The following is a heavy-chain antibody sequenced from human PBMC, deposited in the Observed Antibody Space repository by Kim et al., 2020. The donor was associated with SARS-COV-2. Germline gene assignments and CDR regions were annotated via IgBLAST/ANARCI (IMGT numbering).Heavy chain of an antibody. D-gene: IGHD3-3*01. V-gene: IGHV3-23*01. CDR2: ISGSGGST. J-gene: IGHJ4*02. CDR3: AKDLSITIFGVVIYLVGPSDY. CDR1: GFTFSSYA. Sequence: GGSLRLSCAASGFTFSSYAMSWVRQAPGKGLEWVSAISGSGGSTYYADSVKGRFTISRDNSKNTLYLQMNSLRAEDTAVYYCAKDLSITIFGVVIYLVGPSDYGSQATLVTVSA.